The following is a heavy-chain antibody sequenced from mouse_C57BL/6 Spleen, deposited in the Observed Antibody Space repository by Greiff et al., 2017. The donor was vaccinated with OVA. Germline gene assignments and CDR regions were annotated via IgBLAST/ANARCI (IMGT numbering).Heavy chain of an antibody. J-gene: IGHJ1*03. V-gene: IGHV5-17*01. CDR2: ISSGSSTI. CDR3: ASREGYGSSYWYFDV. D-gene: IGHD1-1*01. Sequence: VKLMESGGGLVKPGGSLKLSCAASGFTFSDYGMHWVRQAPEKGLEWVAYISSGSSTIYYADTVKGRFTISRDNAKNTLFLQMTSLRSEDTAMYYCASREGYGSSYWYFDVWGTGTTVTVSS. CDR1: GFTFSDYG.